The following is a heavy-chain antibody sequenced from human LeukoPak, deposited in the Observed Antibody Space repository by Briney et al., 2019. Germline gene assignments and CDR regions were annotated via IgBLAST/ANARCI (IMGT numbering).Heavy chain of an antibody. J-gene: IGHJ3*02. D-gene: IGHD5-18*01. Sequence: GGSLRLSCAASGFTFSSYSMNWVRQAPGKGLEGVSSISSSSSYIYYADSVKGRFTISRDNAKNSLYLQMNSLRAEDTAVYYCAREGGIQLWSFDIWGQGTMVTVSS. CDR2: ISSSSSYI. V-gene: IGHV3-21*01. CDR3: AREGGIQLWSFDI. CDR1: GFTFSSYS.